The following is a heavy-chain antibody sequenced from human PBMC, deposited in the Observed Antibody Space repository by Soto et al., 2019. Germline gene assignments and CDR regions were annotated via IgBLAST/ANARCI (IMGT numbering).Heavy chain of an antibody. J-gene: IGHJ4*02. CDR1: GFTFSSYW. D-gene: IGHD4-17*01. CDR2: INSDGSST. Sequence: AGSLRLSCAACGFTFSSYWMDWVRQAPGKGLVWVSRINSDGSSTSYADCVKGRFTISRDNAKNTLYLQMNSLRAEDTAVYYCARDHHLMTTEYWGQGTLVTVSS. V-gene: IGHV3-74*01. CDR3: ARDHHLMTTEY.